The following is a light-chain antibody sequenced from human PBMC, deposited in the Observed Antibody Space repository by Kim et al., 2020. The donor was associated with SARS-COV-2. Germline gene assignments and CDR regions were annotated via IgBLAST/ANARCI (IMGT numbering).Light chain of an antibody. J-gene: IGKJ2*01. V-gene: IGKV3-20*01. CDR2: GAS. Sequence: IVMTQSPGTLSLSPGERATLSCRASQSVSSSYLAWYQQKPGQAPRLVIYGASSRATGIPDRFSGSGSGTDFTLTISRLEPEDFAVYYCQQYGSSPDTFAQGTKLAI. CDR1: QSVSSSY. CDR3: QQYGSSPDT.